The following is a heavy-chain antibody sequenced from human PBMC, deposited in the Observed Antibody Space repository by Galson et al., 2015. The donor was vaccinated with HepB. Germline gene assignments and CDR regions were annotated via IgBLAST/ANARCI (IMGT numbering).Heavy chain of an antibody. Sequence: SVKVSCKASGYTFTGYYMHWVRQAPGQGLEWMGWINPNSGGTNYAQKFQGRVTMTRDTSISTAYVELSRLRSDDTAVYYCARDFGHKANYHYYYGVDVWGQGTTVTVSS. CDR3: ARDFGHKANYHYYYGVDV. CDR1: GYTFTGYY. V-gene: IGHV1-2*02. D-gene: IGHD3-3*01. J-gene: IGHJ6*02. CDR2: INPNSGGT.